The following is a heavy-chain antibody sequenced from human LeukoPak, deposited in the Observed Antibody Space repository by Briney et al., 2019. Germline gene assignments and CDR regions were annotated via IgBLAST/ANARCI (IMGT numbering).Heavy chain of an antibody. CDR2: ISSSNTYI. CDR3: AIGLPVVAGTASTY. J-gene: IGHJ4*02. V-gene: IGHV3-21*01. Sequence: GGSLRLSCAASGFTLSSYSMNWVRQAPGKGLEWVSSISSSNTYIFYADSVKGRFTISRDNAKNSLYLQMNSLRAEDTAVYYCAIGLPVVAGTASTYWGQGTLVTVSS. D-gene: IGHD6-19*01. CDR1: GFTLSSYS.